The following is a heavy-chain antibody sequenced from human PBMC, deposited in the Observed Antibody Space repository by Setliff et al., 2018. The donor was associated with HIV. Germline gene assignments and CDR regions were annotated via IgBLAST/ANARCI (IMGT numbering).Heavy chain of an antibody. CDR3: AIDPGADGFPSGYAFDI. CDR2: IIPLFDTT. V-gene: IGHV1-69*06. Sequence: SVKVSCKSSGGDFTTYIIGWVRQAPGQGLEWMGRIIPLFDTTKYAQKFQGRLIITADKSTSTAYMELSSLRNEDPAVYYCAIDPGADGFPSGYAFDIWGQGTMGTVSS. D-gene: IGHD5-18*01. J-gene: IGHJ3*02. CDR1: GGDFTTYI.